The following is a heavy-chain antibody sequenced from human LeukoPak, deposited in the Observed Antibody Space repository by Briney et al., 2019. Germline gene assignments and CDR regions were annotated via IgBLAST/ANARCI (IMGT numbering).Heavy chain of an antibody. D-gene: IGHD3-22*01. CDR2: ISYDGSNK. Sequence: GGSLRLSCAASGFTFSSYAMHWVRQAPGKGLEWVVVISYDGSNKYYADSVKGRFTISRDNSKNTLYLQMNSLRAEDTAVYYCARGMDYDSSGYLDYWGQGTLVTVSS. CDR1: GFTFSSYA. J-gene: IGHJ4*02. V-gene: IGHV3-30-3*01. CDR3: ARGMDYDSSGYLDY.